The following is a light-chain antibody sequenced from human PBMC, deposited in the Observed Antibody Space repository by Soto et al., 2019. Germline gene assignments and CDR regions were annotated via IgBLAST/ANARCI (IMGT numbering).Light chain of an antibody. CDR1: VLAKKY. Sequence: SYELTQPSSVSVSPGQTARITCSGDVLAKKYARWFQQKPGQAPVLVIYKDSERPSGIPERFSGSSSGTTVTLTISGAQVEDEADYYCYSAADNNVVFGGETKLTVL. CDR2: KDS. CDR3: YSAADNNVV. V-gene: IGLV3-27*01. J-gene: IGLJ2*01.